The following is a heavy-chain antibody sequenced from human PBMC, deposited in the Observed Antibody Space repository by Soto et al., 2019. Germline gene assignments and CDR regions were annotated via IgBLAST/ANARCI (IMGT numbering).Heavy chain of an antibody. CDR3: ARARTVVLGFQDAFDI. CDR1: GFTFSSYA. V-gene: IGHV3-30-3*01. CDR2: ISYDGSNK. Sequence: QVQLVESGGGVVQPGRSLRLSCAASGFTFSSYAMHWVRQAPGKGLEWVAVISYDGSNKYYADSVKGRFTISRDNSKNTLYLQMNSLRAEDTAVYYCARARTVVLGFQDAFDIWGQGTMVTVSS. J-gene: IGHJ3*02. D-gene: IGHD3-22*01.